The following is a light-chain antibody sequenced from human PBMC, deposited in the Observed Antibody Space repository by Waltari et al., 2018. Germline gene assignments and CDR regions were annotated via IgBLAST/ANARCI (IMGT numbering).Light chain of an antibody. J-gene: IGKJ3*01. CDR2: WAS. CDR1: QSVLFTSNSKNY. CDR3: QQYYSTPFT. V-gene: IGKV4-1*01. Sequence: DIVMTQSPDSLAVSLGERATINCKSSQSVLFTSNSKNYLAWYQQKPGQPPKLLIYWASTRESGVPDRFSGSGSGTDFTLTISSLRAEDVAVYYCQQYYSTPFTFGPGTKVDIE.